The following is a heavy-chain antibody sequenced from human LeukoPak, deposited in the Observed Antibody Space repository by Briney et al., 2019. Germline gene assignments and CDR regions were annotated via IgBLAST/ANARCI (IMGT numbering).Heavy chain of an antibody. V-gene: IGHV3-74*01. J-gene: IGHJ3*01. CDR3: SRGGYSHAFDV. CDR1: GFTFSGFY. Sequence: TGGSLRLSCVASGFTFSGFYIHWIRQAPGKGLVWVSHINWDGSVTTYADSVRGRFTISRDNAKNTLYLQMDSLRAEDTAVYYCSRGGYSHAFDVWGQGTMVTLSS. CDR2: INWDGSVT. D-gene: IGHD2-15*01.